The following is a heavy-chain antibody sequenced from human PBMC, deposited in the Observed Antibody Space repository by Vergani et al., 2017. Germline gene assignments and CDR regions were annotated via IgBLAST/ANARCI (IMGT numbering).Heavy chain of an antibody. J-gene: IGHJ6*02. Sequence: QVQLEESGPGLVKPSETLSLTCTVSGGSFNTYYWSWIRPSLGKGLEWIGYIYSTGSTNYNPSLNSRVTMSVDTSKNQFSLKLRSVTAADTAVYFCAREMYRDDAATVDRLEGIDIWGQGTTVTISS. V-gene: IGHV4-59*13. CDR2: IYSTGST. D-gene: IGHD6-25*01. CDR3: AREMYRDDAATVDRLEGIDI. CDR1: GGSFNTYY.